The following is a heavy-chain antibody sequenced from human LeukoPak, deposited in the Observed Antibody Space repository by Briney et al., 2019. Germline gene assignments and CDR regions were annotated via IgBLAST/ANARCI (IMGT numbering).Heavy chain of an antibody. V-gene: IGHV1-8*03. J-gene: IGHJ4*02. CDR1: GYTFTSYD. D-gene: IGHD5-18*01. CDR3: ARVSSVVSYGYGFDY. CDR2: VNPNSGNT. Sequence: ASSVKVSCKASGYTFTSYDINWVRQATGQGREWMGWVNPNSGNTGYAQKFQGRVTITRNTSISTAYMELSSLRSEDTAVYYCARVSSVVSYGYGFDYWGKGTRVTVFS.